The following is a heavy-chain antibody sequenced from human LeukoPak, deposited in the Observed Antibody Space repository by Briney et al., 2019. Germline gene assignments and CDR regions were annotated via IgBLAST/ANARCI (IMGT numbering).Heavy chain of an antibody. D-gene: IGHD6-19*01. CDR3: ARVVAAGKWYFDL. CDR2: INTDGSDGSST. V-gene: IGHV3-74*01. CDR1: GFTFSNYW. J-gene: IGHJ2*01. Sequence: GGSLRLSCVASGFTFSNYWMHWVRQGPGKGLVWVSRINTDGSDGSSTNYADSVKGRFTISRDNAKNTLYLQMNSLRAEDTAVYYCARVVAAGKWYFDLWGRGTLVTVSS.